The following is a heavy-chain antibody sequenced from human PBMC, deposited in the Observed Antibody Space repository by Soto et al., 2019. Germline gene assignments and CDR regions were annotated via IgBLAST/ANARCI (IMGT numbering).Heavy chain of an antibody. CDR3: AKDRGHSSSWYRERYFDL. V-gene: IGHV3-30*18. D-gene: IGHD6-13*01. CDR1: GFSFSTYG. Sequence: QVQLVEFGGGVVQPGKSLRLSCAASGFSFSTYGMHWVRQAPGKGLEWMAVVAFDGNYKYYADSVKGRFTISRDNSKNMLYLQMKSLRAEDTALYYCAKDRGHSSSWYRERYFDLWGRGTLVSVSS. J-gene: IGHJ2*01. CDR2: VAFDGNYK.